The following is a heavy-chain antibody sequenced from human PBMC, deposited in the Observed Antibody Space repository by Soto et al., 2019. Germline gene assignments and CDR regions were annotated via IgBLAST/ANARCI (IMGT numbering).Heavy chain of an antibody. J-gene: IGHJ4*02. D-gene: IGHD6-13*01. CDR2: ISYDGTNK. CDR3: ARGDSNSWSDY. V-gene: IGHV3-30*01. Sequence: HPGGSLRLSCAASGFTFRSYAMDWVRQAPGKGLEWVAVISYDGTNKYYADSVKGRFTISRDNSKNTLSLQVNSLRAEDTAVYYCARGDSNSWSDYWGQGTLVTVSS. CDR1: GFTFRSYA.